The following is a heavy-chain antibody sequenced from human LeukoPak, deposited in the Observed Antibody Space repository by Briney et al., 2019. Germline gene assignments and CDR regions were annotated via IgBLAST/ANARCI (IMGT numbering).Heavy chain of an antibody. CDR2: IKQDGSEK. CDR1: GFTFSSYW. V-gene: IGHV3-7*01. J-gene: IGHJ4*02. Sequence: GGSLRLSCAASGFTFSSYWMSWVRQAPGKGLEWVANIKQDGSEKYYVDSVKGRFTISRDNAKNSLYLQMNSLGAEDTAVYYCAREGGYSYGPLGYWGQGTLVTVSS. CDR3: AREGGYSYGPLGY. D-gene: IGHD5-18*01.